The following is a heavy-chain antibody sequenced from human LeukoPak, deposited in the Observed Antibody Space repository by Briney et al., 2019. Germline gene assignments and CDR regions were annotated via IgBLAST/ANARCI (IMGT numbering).Heavy chain of an antibody. D-gene: IGHD4-11*01. CDR3: ASQYHGDAFDI. Sequence: PGGSLRLSCAASGFTFSSYAMHWVRQAPGKGLEWVAVISYDGSNKYYADSVKGRFTISRDNSKNTLYLQMNSLRAEDTAVYYCASQYHGDAFDIWGQGTMVTVSS. CDR2: ISYDGSNK. J-gene: IGHJ3*02. CDR1: GFTFSSYA. V-gene: IGHV3-30-3*01.